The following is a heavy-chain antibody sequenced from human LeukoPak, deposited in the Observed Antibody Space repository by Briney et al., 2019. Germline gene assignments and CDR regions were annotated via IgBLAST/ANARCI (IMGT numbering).Heavy chain of an antibody. CDR1: GFTFSRYG. V-gene: IGHV3-23*01. CDR3: ARYSSGWYF. D-gene: IGHD6-19*01. CDR2: ISGSGGST. J-gene: IGHJ4*02. Sequence: GGSLRLSCAASGFTFSRYGISWVRQAPGKGPEWVAAISGSGGSTYYVDSVKGRFTISRDNSKNTLFLQMNSLRAEDTALYYCARYSSGWYFGGQGTLVTVSS.